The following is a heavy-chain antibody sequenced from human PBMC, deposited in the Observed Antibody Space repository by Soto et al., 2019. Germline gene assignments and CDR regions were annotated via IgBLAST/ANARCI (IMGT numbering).Heavy chain of an antibody. CDR1: GFSMTNHA. CDR3: AREPKPFLTGYYDL. J-gene: IGHJ4*02. V-gene: IGHV3-23*01. Sequence: EARLLESGGGLVQPGGSLRLSCVVFGFSMTNHALTWVRQAPGKGLEWVSSISSTGSKTYYADSIKGRFTISRDNSKNTVFLQMHSLGPDDMAFYFCAREPKPFLTGYYDLWGQGTLVTVSS. CDR2: ISSTGSKT. D-gene: IGHD3-9*01.